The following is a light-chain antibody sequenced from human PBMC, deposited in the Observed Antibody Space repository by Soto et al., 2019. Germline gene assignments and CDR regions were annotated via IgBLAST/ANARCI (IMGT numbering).Light chain of an antibody. CDR3: QQFNSYPLT. CDR2: DAS. V-gene: IGKV1-13*02. CDR1: QGISSA. J-gene: IGKJ3*01. Sequence: AIQLTQSPSSLSASVGDRVTITCRASQGISSALAWYQQKPGKAHKLLIYDASSLESGVPSRFSGSGSGTAFTLTISSLQPEDFATYYGQQFNSYPLTFGPGTKVYSK.